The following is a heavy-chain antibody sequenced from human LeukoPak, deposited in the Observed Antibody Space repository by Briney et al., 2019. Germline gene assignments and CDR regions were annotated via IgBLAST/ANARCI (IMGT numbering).Heavy chain of an antibody. CDR3: ARNDSSGYFDY. CDR2: VYHSGST. Sequence: SETLSLTCAVSDYSISSGNYWGWIRQPPGKGLEWIGSVYHSGSTHYSPSLKSRVTISVDTSKNQFSLKLRSVTAADAAVYYCARNDSSGYFDYWGQGTLVTVSS. J-gene: IGHJ4*02. D-gene: IGHD3-22*01. CDR1: DYSISSGNY. V-gene: IGHV4-38-2*01.